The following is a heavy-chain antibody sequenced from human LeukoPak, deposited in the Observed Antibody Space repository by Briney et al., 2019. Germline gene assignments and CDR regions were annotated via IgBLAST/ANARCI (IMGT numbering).Heavy chain of an antibody. CDR2: ISSSGSTI. Sequence: GGSLRLSCAASGFTFSDCYMSGIRQAPGKELEWVSYISSSGSTIYYADSAKGRFTISRDNAKNSLYLQMNSLRAEDTAVYYCARAWYNWNLRAFDIWGQGTMVTVSS. V-gene: IGHV3-11*01. J-gene: IGHJ3*02. CDR1: GFTFSDCY. CDR3: ARAWYNWNLRAFDI. D-gene: IGHD1-20*01.